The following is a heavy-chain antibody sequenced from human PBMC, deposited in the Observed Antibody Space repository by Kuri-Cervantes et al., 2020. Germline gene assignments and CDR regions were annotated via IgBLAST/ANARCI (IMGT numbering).Heavy chain of an antibody. J-gene: IGHJ5*02. Sequence: SETLSLTCNVSGASITSSRYFWAWIRQPPGKGLEWIGSIYHGGSSYYNPSLKSRVTISVDTSKNQFSLKMTSVTAADTAMYYCARPRNSRDHWFDPWGQGTLVTVSS. D-gene: IGHD2-21*01. V-gene: IGHV4-39*01. CDR1: GASITSSRYF. CDR3: ARPRNSRDHWFDP. CDR2: IYHGGSS.